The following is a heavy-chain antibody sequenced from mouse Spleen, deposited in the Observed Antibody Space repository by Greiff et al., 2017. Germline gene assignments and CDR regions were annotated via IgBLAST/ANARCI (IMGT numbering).Heavy chain of an antibody. Sequence: EVKLVESGGGLVKPGGSLKLSCAASGFTFSSYAMYWVRQTPEKRLEWVATISDGGSYTYYPDSVKGRFTISRDNAKNNLYLQMSSLKSEDTAMYYCARAGLLYYYAMDYWGQGTSVTVSS. CDR2: ISDGGSYT. CDR1: GFTFSSYA. D-gene: IGHD3-3*01. V-gene: IGHV5-4*02. CDR3: ARAGLLYYYAMDY. J-gene: IGHJ4*01.